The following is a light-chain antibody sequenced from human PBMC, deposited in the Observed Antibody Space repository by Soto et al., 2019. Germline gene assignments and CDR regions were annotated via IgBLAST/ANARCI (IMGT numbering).Light chain of an antibody. CDR2: CNS. CDR3: QSYDSSLSGWV. Sequence: QSVLTQPPSVSGAPGQRVTISCTGSSSNIGAGYDVHWYPQLPGTAPKLIIYCNSNRPSGVPDRFSGSKSGTSASLAITGLQAEDEADYYCQSYDSSLSGWVFGGGTKLTVL. J-gene: IGLJ3*02. CDR1: SSNIGAGYD. V-gene: IGLV1-40*01.